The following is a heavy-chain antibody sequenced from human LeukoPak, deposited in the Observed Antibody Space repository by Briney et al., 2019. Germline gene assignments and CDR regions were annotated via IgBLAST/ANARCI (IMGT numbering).Heavy chain of an antibody. CDR3: ARDPGVRGVLYAFDI. CDR2: INSDGSTT. J-gene: IGHJ3*02. Sequence: SGGSLRLSCAASGFTFSSYWMHWVRQAPGKGLVWVSRINSDGSTTSHADSVKGRFTISRDNAENTLYPQMNSLRAEDTAVYYCARDPGVRGVLYAFDIWGQGTMVTVSS. D-gene: IGHD3-10*01. CDR1: GFTFSSYW. V-gene: IGHV3-74*01.